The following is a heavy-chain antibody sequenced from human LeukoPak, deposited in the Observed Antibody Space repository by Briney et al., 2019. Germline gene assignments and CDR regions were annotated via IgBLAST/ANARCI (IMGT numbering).Heavy chain of an antibody. Sequence: SETLSLTCAVYGGSFSGYYWSWIRQPPGKGLEWIGEINHSGSTNYNPSLKSRVTISVDTSKYQFSLKLSAVTAADTAVYYCARDGGSYSEFDYWGQGTLVTVSS. CDR1: GGSFSGYY. J-gene: IGHJ4*02. CDR3: ARDGGSYSEFDY. D-gene: IGHD1-26*01. CDR2: INHSGST. V-gene: IGHV4-34*01.